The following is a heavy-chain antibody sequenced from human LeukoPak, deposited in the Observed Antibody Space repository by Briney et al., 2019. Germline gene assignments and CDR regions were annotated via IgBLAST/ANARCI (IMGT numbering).Heavy chain of an antibody. CDR2: INHSGST. Sequence: SSETLSLTCAVYGGSFSGYYWSWIRQPPGKGLEWIGEINHSGSTNYNPSLKSRVTISVDTSKNQSSLKLSSVTAADTAVYYCARGRSGYCSSTSCYYWFDPWGQGTLVTVSS. J-gene: IGHJ5*02. CDR3: ARGRSGYCSSTSCYYWFDP. V-gene: IGHV4-34*01. CDR1: GGSFSGYY. D-gene: IGHD2-2*01.